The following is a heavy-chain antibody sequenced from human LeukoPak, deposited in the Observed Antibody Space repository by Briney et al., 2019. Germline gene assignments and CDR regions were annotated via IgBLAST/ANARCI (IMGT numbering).Heavy chain of an antibody. CDR3: AKDRWELLRTYYFDY. D-gene: IGHD1-26*01. Sequence: PGGSLRLPCAASGFTFSSYAMSWVRQAPGKGLEWVSAISGSGGSTYYADSVKGWFTISRDNSKNTLDLQMNSLRAEDTAVYYCAKDRWELLRTYYFDYWGQGTLVTVSS. CDR2: ISGSGGST. J-gene: IGHJ4*02. V-gene: IGHV3-23*01. CDR1: GFTFSSYA.